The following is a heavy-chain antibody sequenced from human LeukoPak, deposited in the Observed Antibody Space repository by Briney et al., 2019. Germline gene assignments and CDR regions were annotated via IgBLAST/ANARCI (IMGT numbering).Heavy chain of an antibody. V-gene: IGHV4-31*03. D-gene: IGHD1-26*01. CDR1: GGSVSSGGYY. CDR2: IYYSGST. Sequence: PSQTLSLTCTVSGGSVSSGGYYWSWIRQHPGKGLEWIGYIYYSGSTNYNPSLKSRVTISVDTSKNQFSLKLSSVTAADTAVYYCARRASGSYYGLYFDYWGQGTLVTVSS. J-gene: IGHJ4*02. CDR3: ARRASGSYYGLYFDY.